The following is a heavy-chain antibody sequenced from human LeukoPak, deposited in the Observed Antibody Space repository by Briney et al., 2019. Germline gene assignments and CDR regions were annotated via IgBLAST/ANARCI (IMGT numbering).Heavy chain of an antibody. V-gene: IGHV3-30-3*01. J-gene: IGHJ3*02. CDR2: ISYDGTNK. CDR3: AREILTGYAFDI. Sequence: PGGSLRLSCAASGFTFSTYAMHWVRQAPGKGLEWVAFISYDGTNKNCADSVKGRFTISRDNSKNTLYLQMNSLRAEDTALYYCAREILTGYAFDIWGQGTMVTVSS. CDR1: GFTFSTYA. D-gene: IGHD7-27*01.